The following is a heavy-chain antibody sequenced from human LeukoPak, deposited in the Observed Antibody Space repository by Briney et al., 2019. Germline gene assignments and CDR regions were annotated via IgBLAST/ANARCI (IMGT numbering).Heavy chain of an antibody. Sequence: PGGSLRLPCAASGFTFSSYSMNWVRQAPGKGLEWVSSISSSSSYIYYADSVKGRFTISRDNAKSSLYLQMNSLRAEDTAVYYCARDGGSSWYFDYWGQGTLATVSS. D-gene: IGHD6-13*01. CDR2: ISSSSSYI. J-gene: IGHJ4*02. CDR3: ARDGGSSWYFDY. V-gene: IGHV3-21*01. CDR1: GFTFSSYS.